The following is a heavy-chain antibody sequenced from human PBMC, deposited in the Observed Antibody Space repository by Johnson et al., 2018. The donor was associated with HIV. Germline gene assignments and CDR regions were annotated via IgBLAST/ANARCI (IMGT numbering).Heavy chain of an antibody. D-gene: IGHD3-22*01. CDR3: AKGIYYYDSSGYYLDAFDI. CDR2: ISGSGGST. Sequence: MQLVESGGGLVQPGGSLRLSCAASGFTFSSYAMSWVRQAPGKGLEWVSAISGSGGSTYYADSVKGRFTISRDNSKNTLYLQMNSLRAEDTAVYYCAKGIYYYDSSGYYLDAFDIWGQGTMVTVSS. V-gene: IGHV3-23*04. CDR1: GFTFSSYA. J-gene: IGHJ3*02.